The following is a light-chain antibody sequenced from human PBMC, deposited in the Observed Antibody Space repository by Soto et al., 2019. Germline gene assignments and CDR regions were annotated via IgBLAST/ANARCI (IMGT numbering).Light chain of an antibody. V-gene: IGLV2-14*01. J-gene: IGLJ1*01. CDR1: SSDVGGYNY. CDR3: CSYTSSSTRV. CDR2: DVG. Sequence: SALTQPASVSGAAGQAITISCTGTSSDVGGYNYVSWYQQHPGKAPKLMIYDVGNRPSGVSNRFSGSKSGNTASLTISGLQPEDEADYYCCSYTSSSTRVFGTGTKVTVL.